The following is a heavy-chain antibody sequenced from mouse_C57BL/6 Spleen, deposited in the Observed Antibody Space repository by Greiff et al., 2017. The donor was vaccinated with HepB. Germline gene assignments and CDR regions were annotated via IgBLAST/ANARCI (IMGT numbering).Heavy chain of an antibody. CDR3: ARGGSDYFDY. CDR2: IYPGGGYT. V-gene: IGHV1-63*01. Sequence: VQLQQSGAELVRPGTSVKMSCKASGYTFTNYWIGWAKPRPGHGLEWIGDIYPGGGYTNYNEKFKGKATLTADQSSSTAYMQFSSLTSEDSAIYDCARGGSDYFDYWGQGTTLTVSS. CDR1: GYTFTNYW. J-gene: IGHJ2*01.